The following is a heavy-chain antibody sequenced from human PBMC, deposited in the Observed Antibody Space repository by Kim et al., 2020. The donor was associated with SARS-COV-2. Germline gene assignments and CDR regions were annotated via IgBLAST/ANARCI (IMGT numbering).Heavy chain of an antibody. CDR1: GFTFSSYW. CDR2: IKQDGSEK. D-gene: IGHD3-10*01. Sequence: GGSLRLSCAASGFTFSSYWMSWVRQAPGKGLEWVANIKQDGSEKYYVDSVKGRFTISRDNAKNSLYLQMNSLRAEDTAVYYCARDRRITMVRGVIKGKWFDPWGRGTLVTVSS. V-gene: IGHV3-7*03. CDR3: ARDRRITMVRGVIKGKWFDP. J-gene: IGHJ5*02.